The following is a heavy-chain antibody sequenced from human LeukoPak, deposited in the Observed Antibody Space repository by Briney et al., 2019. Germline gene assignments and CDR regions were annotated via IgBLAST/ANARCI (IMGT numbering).Heavy chain of an antibody. CDR1: GFTFSSYG. D-gene: IGHD3-22*01. Sequence: GGSLRLSCAASGFTFSSYGMHWVRQAPGKGLEWVAFIRYDGSNKYYADSVKGRFTISRDNSKNTLYLQMNSLRAEDTAVYYCARHTYYYDSSGQRQSDHFDYWGQGTLVTVSS. CDR2: IRYDGSNK. J-gene: IGHJ4*02. CDR3: ARHTYYYDSSGQRQSDHFDY. V-gene: IGHV3-30*02.